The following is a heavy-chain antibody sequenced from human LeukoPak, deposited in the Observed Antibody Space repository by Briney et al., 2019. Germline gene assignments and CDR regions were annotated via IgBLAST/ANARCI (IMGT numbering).Heavy chain of an antibody. V-gene: IGHV4-39*01. J-gene: IGHJ4*02. D-gene: IGHD3-22*01. CDR2: IYYSGST. CDR3: ARHDYYDRDY. CDR1: GGSISSSSYY. Sequence: SETLSLTCTVSGGSISSSSYYWGWNRQPPGKGLEWIGSIYYSGSTYYNPSLKSRVTISVDTSKNQFSLKLSSVTAADTAVYYCARHDYYDRDYWGQGTLVTVSS.